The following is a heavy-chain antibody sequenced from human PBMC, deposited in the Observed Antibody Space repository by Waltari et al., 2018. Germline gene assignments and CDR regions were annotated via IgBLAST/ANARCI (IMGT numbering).Heavy chain of an antibody. V-gene: IGHV4-39*07. D-gene: IGHD3-3*01. J-gene: IGHJ4*02. Sequence: QLQLQESGPGLVKPSETLSLTCTVSGGSISSSSYYWGWIRQPPGKGLEWIGSIYYSGSTDYTPSVKSRVTISVDTSKNQFSLKLSSVTAADTAVYYCARGSITIFGVDARGFDYWGQGTLVTVSS. CDR2: IYYSGST. CDR3: ARGSITIFGVDARGFDY. CDR1: GGSISSSSYY.